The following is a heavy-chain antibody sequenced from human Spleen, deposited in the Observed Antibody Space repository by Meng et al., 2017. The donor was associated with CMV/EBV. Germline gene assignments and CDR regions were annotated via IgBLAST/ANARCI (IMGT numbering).Heavy chain of an antibody. V-gene: IGHV4-39*02. CDR1: GVYIGRRNY. D-gene: IGHD2/OR15-2a*01. Sequence: CNVSGVYIGRRNYWGWISQTPGKGQEWIGSIFHSGSTEYNPSLKRRVTISVDTSENHFSLRLSSVTAADTAVYFCARLLWPPGGPIDHWGQGTLVTVSS. CDR3: ARLLWPPGGPIDH. CDR2: IFHSGST. J-gene: IGHJ4*02.